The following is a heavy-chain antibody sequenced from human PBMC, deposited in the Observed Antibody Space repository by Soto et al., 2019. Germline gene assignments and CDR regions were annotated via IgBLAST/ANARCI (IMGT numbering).Heavy chain of an antibody. V-gene: IGHV1-3*01. CDR2: INVGNGNT. Sequence: QVQLEQSGAEVRKPGASVKVSCKASGYTFTTYAMHWVRQAPGQRLEWMGWINVGNGNTKYSQKFQGRVTITRDTSARTAYMEVSSLRSEDTAVYYCARASLEYTSSSSDYWGQGTLVTVSS. D-gene: IGHD6-6*01. CDR3: ARASLEYTSSSSDY. CDR1: GYTFTTYA. J-gene: IGHJ4*02.